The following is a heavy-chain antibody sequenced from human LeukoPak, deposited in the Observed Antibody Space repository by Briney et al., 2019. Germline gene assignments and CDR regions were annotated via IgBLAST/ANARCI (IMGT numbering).Heavy chain of an antibody. J-gene: IGHJ4*02. CDR1: GYTFTDFG. V-gene: IGHV1-18*01. CDR3: ARDLGASTVIFFDF. Sequence: GASVKVSCKASGYTFTDFGISWVRQAPGQGLEWMGWISAYNGDINYAQKFQGRVTMTTDTSRSTAYIELRSLRSDDTDVYYCARDLGASTVIFFDFWGQGTLVTVSS. CDR2: ISAYNGDI. D-gene: IGHD4-11*01.